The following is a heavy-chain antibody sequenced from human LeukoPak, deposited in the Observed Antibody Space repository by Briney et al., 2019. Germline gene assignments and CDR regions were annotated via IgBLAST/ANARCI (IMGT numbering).Heavy chain of an antibody. V-gene: IGHV4-39*07. J-gene: IGHJ5*02. CDR2: IYYSGST. CDR3: VRYYYDSSGDNWFDP. Sequence: SETLSLTCTVSGGSISSSSYYWGWIRQPPGKGLEWIGSIYYSGSTYYNPSLKSRVTISVDTSKNQFSLKLSSVTAADTAVYYCVRYYYDSSGDNWFDPWGQGTLVTVSS. D-gene: IGHD3-22*01. CDR1: GGSISSSSYY.